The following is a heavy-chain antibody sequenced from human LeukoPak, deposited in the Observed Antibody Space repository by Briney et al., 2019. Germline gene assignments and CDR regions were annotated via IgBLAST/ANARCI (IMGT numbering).Heavy chain of an antibody. CDR3: AKRGVVIRVILVGFHKEAYYFDS. CDR2: ISDSGGRT. CDR1: GITLSNYG. J-gene: IGHJ4*02. D-gene: IGHD3-22*01. Sequence: GGSLRLSCAVSGITLSNYGMSWVRQAPGKGLEWVAGISDSGGRTNYADSVKGRFTIPRDNPKNTLYLQMNSLRAEDTAVYFCAKRGVVIRVILVGFHKEAYYFDSWGQGALVTVSS. V-gene: IGHV3-23*01.